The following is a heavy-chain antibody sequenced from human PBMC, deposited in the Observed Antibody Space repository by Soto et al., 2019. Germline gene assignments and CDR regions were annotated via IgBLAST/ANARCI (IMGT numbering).Heavy chain of an antibody. CDR3: ARGPAPWLAVLPPEGY. V-gene: IGHV3-30-3*01. D-gene: IGHD6-19*01. CDR2: ISYDGSYK. Sequence: QVQLVESGGGVVQPGGSLRLSCAASGFTFSTYAIHLVRQAPGKGLDWVAVISYDGSYKYYADSVKGRFTISRDNSKNSPYLQMNSLTADDTAVYYCARGPAPWLAVLPPEGYWGQGTLVTVSS. CDR1: GFTFSTYA. J-gene: IGHJ4*02.